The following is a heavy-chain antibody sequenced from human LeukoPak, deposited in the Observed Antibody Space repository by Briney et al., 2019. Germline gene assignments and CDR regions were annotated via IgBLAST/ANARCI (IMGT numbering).Heavy chain of an antibody. D-gene: IGHD6-13*01. J-gene: IGHJ4*02. Sequence: PSETLSLTCTVSGGSISSSSYYWGWIRQPPGKGLEWIGSIYYSGSTYYNPSLKSRVTISVDTSKNQFSLKLSSVTAADTAVYYCARQGIAAAGSPFEYWGQGTLVTVSS. CDR1: GGSISSSSYY. CDR2: IYYSGST. V-gene: IGHV4-39*01. CDR3: ARQGIAAAGSPFEY.